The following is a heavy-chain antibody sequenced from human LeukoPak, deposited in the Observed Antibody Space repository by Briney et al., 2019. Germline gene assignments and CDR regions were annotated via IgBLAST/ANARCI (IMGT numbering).Heavy chain of an antibody. CDR2: IYNTGSA. CDR3: AREDRDGYNSRGNWFDP. J-gene: IGHJ5*02. D-gene: IGHD5-24*01. Sequence: SGTLSLTCTVSGGSISSYYWTWIRQPPGKRLEWIGYIYNTGSANYNPSFKGRVTLSVDTSKDQFSLKLSSVTAADTAVYYCAREDRDGYNSRGNWFDPWGQGTLVTVSS. CDR1: GGSISSYY. V-gene: IGHV4-59*13.